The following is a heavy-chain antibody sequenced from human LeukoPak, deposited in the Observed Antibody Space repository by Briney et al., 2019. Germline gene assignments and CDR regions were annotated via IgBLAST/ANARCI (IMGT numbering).Heavy chain of an antibody. J-gene: IGHJ4*02. CDR2: IVVGSGNT. CDR3: AADPSYSSGYRFYFDY. CDR1: GFTFISSA. D-gene: IGHD3-22*01. V-gene: IGHV1-58*01. Sequence: SVKVSCKTSGFTFISSAVQWVRQARGQRLEWIGWIVVGSGNTNYAQKFQERVTITRDMSTSTAYMELSSLRSEDTAVYYCAADPSYSSGYRFYFDYWGQGTLVTVSS.